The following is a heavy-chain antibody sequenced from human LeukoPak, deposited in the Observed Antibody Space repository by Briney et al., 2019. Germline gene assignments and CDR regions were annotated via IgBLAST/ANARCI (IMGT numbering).Heavy chain of an antibody. V-gene: IGHV4-31*03. CDR1: GDSIRSGGHF. CDR2: IYYSGTT. J-gene: IGHJ5*02. D-gene: IGHD3-10*01. Sequence: PSQTLSLTCTVSGDSIRSGGHFWRWIRQHPEKGLEWIGYIYYSGTTKYNPSLKSRVTISVDTSTNQFSLKLTSVTAADTAVYYCAREIITEGDCFDPWGQGILVTVSS. CDR3: AREIITEGDCFDP.